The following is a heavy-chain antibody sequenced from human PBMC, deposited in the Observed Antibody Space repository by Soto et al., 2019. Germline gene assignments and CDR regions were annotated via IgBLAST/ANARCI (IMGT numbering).Heavy chain of an antibody. Sequence: ASVKVSCKASGYTFTSYYMHWVREAPGQGLEWMGIINPSGGSTSYAQKFQGRVTMTRDTSTSTVYMELSSLRSEDTAVYYCARGAVYYDSSGGAFDSWGQGTMVTVSS. CDR1: GYTFTSYY. V-gene: IGHV1-46*01. D-gene: IGHD3-22*01. CDR3: ARGAVYYDSSGGAFDS. CDR2: INPSGGST. J-gene: IGHJ3*02.